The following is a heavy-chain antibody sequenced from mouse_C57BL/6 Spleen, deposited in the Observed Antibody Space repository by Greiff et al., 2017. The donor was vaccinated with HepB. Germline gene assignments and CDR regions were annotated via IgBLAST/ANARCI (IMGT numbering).Heavy chain of an antibody. D-gene: IGHD1-1*01. Sequence: VQLQQPGAELVMPGASVKLSCKASGYTFTSYWMHWVKQRPGQGLEWIGEIDPSDSYTNYNQKFKGKSTLTVDKSSSTAYMQLSSLTSEDSAVYYCARAYYCGSSYRGDYAMDYWGQGTSVTVSA. CDR2: IDPSDSYT. CDR1: GYTFTSYW. V-gene: IGHV1-69*01. J-gene: IGHJ4*01. CDR3: ARAYYCGSSYRGDYAMDY.